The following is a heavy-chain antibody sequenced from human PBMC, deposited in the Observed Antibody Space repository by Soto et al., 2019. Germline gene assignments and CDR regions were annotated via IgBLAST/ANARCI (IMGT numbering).Heavy chain of an antibody. CDR1: GFTFRTFY. J-gene: IGHJ4*02. Sequence: GGSLRLSCAVSGFTFRTFYLHWVRQAPGKGLVWVSRIHGDGRSTEYADSVKGRFTISRDDAKSTLYLQMDSLKPEDTAVYYCVGGPQGYSYGRLWGQGTLVTVSS. CDR2: IHGDGRST. V-gene: IGHV3-74*03. D-gene: IGHD5-18*01. CDR3: VGGPQGYSYGRL.